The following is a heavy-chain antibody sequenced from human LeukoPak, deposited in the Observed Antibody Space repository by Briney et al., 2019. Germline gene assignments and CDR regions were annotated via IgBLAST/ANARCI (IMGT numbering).Heavy chain of an antibody. J-gene: IGHJ4*02. CDR3: ATVADWNDGSVYFDY. D-gene: IGHD1-1*01. CDR2: INHSGST. Sequence: SETLSLTCAVYGGSFSGYYWSWIRQPPGKGLEWIGEINHSGSTNYNPSLKSRVTISVETSKNQFSLKLSSVTAADTAVYYCATVADWNDGSVYFDYWGQGTLVTVSS. CDR1: GGSFSGYY. V-gene: IGHV4-34*01.